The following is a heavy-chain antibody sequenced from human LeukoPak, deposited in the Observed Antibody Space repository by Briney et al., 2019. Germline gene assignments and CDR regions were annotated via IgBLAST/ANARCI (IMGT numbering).Heavy chain of an antibody. Sequence: PGGSLRLSCAASGFTFSSYGMHWVRQAPGKGLEWVAFIRYDGSNKYYADSVKGRFTISRDNSKNTLYLQMNSLRAEDTAVYYCAKDQFFGVANYFDYWGQGTLVTVSS. D-gene: IGHD3-3*01. CDR3: AKDQFFGVANYFDY. CDR2: IRYDGSNK. J-gene: IGHJ4*02. V-gene: IGHV3-30*02. CDR1: GFTFSSYG.